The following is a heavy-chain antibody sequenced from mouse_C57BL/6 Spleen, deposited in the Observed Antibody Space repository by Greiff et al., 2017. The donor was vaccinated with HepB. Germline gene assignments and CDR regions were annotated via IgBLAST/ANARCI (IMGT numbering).Heavy chain of an antibody. CDR2: IYPRSGNT. CDR1: GYTFTSYG. V-gene: IGHV1-81*01. CDR3: ARSYYGYYYFDY. D-gene: IGHD2-2*01. J-gene: IGHJ2*01. Sequence: QVQLQQSGAELARPGASVKLSCKASGYTFTSYGISWVKQRTGQGLEWIGEIYPRSGNTYYNEKFKGKATLTADKSSSTAYMELRSLTSEDSAVYFCARSYYGYYYFDYWGQGTTLTVSS.